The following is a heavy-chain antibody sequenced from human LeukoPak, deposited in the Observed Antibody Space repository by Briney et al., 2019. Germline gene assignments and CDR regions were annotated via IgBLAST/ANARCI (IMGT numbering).Heavy chain of an antibody. CDR2: INHSGST. Sequence: PSETLSLTCAVYGGSFSGYYWSWIRQPPGEGLEWIGEINHSGSTNYNPSLKSRVTISVDTSKNQFSLKLSSVTAADTAVYYCARESRGPRYFSSTSCYVWSGYYYFYMDAWGKGTTVTVSS. CDR1: GGSFSGYY. V-gene: IGHV4-34*01. D-gene: IGHD2-2*01. CDR3: ARESRGPRYFSSTSCYVWSGYYYFYMDA. J-gene: IGHJ6*03.